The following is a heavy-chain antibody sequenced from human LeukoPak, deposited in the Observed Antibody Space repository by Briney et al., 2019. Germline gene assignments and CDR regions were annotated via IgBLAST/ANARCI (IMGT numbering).Heavy chain of an antibody. CDR3: AKDHYWSIDY. V-gene: IGHV3-74*01. Sequence: GGSLRLSCAASGFDFSSNWMHWVRHAPGQGLVWVSRIKGDGISTNYADSVKGRFTISRDIAKNTLYLQMNSLRAEDTSVYYCAKDHYWSIDYWGRGTLVTVSS. J-gene: IGHJ4*02. D-gene: IGHD3-3*01. CDR2: IKGDGIST. CDR1: GFDFSSNW.